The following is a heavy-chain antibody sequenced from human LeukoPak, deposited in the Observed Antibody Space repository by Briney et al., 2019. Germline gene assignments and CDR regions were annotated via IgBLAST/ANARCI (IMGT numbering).Heavy chain of an antibody. CDR2: INPNSGGT. J-gene: IGHJ6*03. V-gene: IGHV1-2*02. Sequence: GASVKVSCKASGYTFTGYNMHWVRLAPGQGLEWMGWINPNSGGTNYAQKFQGRVTMTRDTSISTAYMELSRLRSDDTAVYYCARAGYYHPYYYYYMDVWGKGTTVTISS. CDR1: GYTFTGYN. D-gene: IGHD3-22*01. CDR3: ARAGYYHPYYYYYMDV.